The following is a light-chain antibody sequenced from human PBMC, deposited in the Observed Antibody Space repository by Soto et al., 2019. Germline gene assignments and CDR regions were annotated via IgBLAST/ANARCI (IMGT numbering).Light chain of an antibody. CDR2: GAS. CDR1: QSVSSSSY. V-gene: IGKV3-20*01. CDR3: RQYGSSPSYT. Sequence: EIVLTQSPGTLSLSPGERATLSCRASQSVSSSSYLAWYQQKPGQAPRLLIYGASSRATGIPDRFSGSGSVTDFTLTISRLEPEDFAVDYCRQYGSSPSYTFGQATKLEIK. J-gene: IGKJ2*01.